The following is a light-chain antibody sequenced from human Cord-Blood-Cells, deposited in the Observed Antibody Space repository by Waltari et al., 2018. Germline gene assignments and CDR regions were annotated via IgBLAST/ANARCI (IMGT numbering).Light chain of an antibody. CDR1: QASSSY. Sequence: VIWVTQSPSSLSASTADRGTISCRMSQASSSYLAWYQQKPGKAPELLIYAVSTLQSGVPPRFSGRGSGTECTLTMSCLQSGEGATYYCQQYFSFPWTFCQGPKVEIK. CDR3: QQYFSFPWT. J-gene: IGKJ1*01. CDR2: AVS. V-gene: IGKV1D-8*01.